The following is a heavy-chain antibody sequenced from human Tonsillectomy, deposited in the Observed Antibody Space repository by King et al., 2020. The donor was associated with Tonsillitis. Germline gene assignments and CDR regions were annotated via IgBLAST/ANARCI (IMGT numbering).Heavy chain of an antibody. Sequence: HVQLQESGPGLVKPSQTLSLTCTVSGGSITSGTYYWSWILQPAGMGLEGIGRISTSGSTNYSPSLESRVTMSVDTSKNQFSLRLGSVTAAGTAVDYCAREREEDNSRWYHCMDAWGKGTTVTVSS. V-gene: IGHV4-61*02. CDR2: ISTSGST. D-gene: IGHD6-13*01. CDR1: GGSITSGTYY. J-gene: IGHJ6*03. CDR3: AREREEDNSRWYHCMDA.